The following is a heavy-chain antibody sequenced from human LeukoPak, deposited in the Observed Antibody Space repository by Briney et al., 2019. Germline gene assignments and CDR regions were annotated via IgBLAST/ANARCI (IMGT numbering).Heavy chain of an antibody. V-gene: IGHV4-4*07. J-gene: IGHJ5*02. CDR1: GGSISSYY. Sequence: KPSETLSLTCTVSGGSISSYYWSWIWQPAGKGLEWIGRIYTSGSTNYNPSLKSRVTMSVDTSKNQFSLKLSSVTAADTAVYYCAREDPYDFWSGYYLFDPWGQGTLVTVSS. CDR2: IYTSGST. D-gene: IGHD3-3*01. CDR3: AREDPYDFWSGYYLFDP.